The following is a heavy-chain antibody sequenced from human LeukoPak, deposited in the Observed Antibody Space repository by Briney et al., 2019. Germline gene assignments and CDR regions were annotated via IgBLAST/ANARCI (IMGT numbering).Heavy chain of an antibody. CDR1: GFTFSSHA. CDR2: ISDTGGST. D-gene: IGHD6-13*01. J-gene: IGHJ4*02. Sequence: PGGSLRLSCAASGFTFSSHAMSWIRQAPGKGLEWVSAISDTGGSTYYADSVKGRFTISRDNSKNTLYLQMNSLRAEDTAVYYCARGGSGSSWYSDYWGQGTLVTVSS. V-gene: IGHV3-23*01. CDR3: ARGGSGSSWYSDY.